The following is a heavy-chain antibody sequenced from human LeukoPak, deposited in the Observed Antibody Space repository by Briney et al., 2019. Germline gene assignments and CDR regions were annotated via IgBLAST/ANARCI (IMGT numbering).Heavy chain of an antibody. V-gene: IGHV1-2*04. J-gene: IGHJ4*02. D-gene: IGHD6-19*01. CDR2: INPNSGGT. CDR3: ARSVAVAGTGNLDY. CDR1: GYTFTGYY. Sequence: ASVKVSCKASGYTFTGYYMRWVRQAPGQGLEWMGWINPNSGGTNYAQKFQGWVTMTRDTSISTAYMELSRLRSDDTAVYYCARSVAVAGTGNLDYWGQGTLVTVSS.